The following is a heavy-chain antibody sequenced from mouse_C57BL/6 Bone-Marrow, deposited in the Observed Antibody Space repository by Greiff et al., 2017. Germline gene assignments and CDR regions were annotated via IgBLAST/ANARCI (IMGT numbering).Heavy chain of an antibody. J-gene: IGHJ2*01. D-gene: IGHD2-3*01. Sequence: EVQLQQSGPVLARPGASVTMSCKTSGYTFTSYWMHWVNQRPGQGLEWIGAIYPGNSDTSYNQKFKGKAKLTAVTSASTAYMELSSLTNEDSAVYYGTRTGGLLGDYWGQGTTRTVSA. V-gene: IGHV1-5*01. CDR1: GYTFTSYW. CDR2: IYPGNSDT. CDR3: TRTGGLLGDY.